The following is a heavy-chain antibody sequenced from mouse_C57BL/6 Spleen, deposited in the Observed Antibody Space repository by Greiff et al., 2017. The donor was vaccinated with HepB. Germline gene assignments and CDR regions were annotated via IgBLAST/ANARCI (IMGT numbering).Heavy chain of an antibody. CDR3: ARDRGDGYLYWYFDI. CDR1: GFTFSSYA. J-gene: IGHJ1*03. D-gene: IGHD2-3*01. Sequence: EVQLVESGGGLVKPGGSLKLSCAASGFTFSSYAMSWVRQTPEKRLEWVATISDGGSYTYYPDNVKGRFTISRENAKNNLYLQMSHLKSEGTAMYYCARDRGDGYLYWYFDIWGTGTTVTVSS. CDR2: ISDGGSYT. V-gene: IGHV5-4*01.